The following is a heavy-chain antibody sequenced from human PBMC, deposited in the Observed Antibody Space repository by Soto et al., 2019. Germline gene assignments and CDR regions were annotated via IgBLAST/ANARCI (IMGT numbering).Heavy chain of an antibody. CDR2: IIPIFGTA. J-gene: IGHJ6*02. CDR3: ASLSYCSGGSCYGYYYYYGMDA. D-gene: IGHD2-15*01. Sequence: SVKVSCKASGCTFSSYAISWVRQAPGQGLEWMGGIIPIFGTANYAQKFQGRVTITADESTSTAYMELSSLRSEDTAVYYCASLSYCSGGSCYGYYYYYGMDAWGQGTTVTVSS. V-gene: IGHV1-69*13. CDR1: GCTFSSYA.